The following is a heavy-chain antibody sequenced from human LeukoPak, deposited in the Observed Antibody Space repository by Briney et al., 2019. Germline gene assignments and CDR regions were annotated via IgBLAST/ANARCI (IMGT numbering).Heavy chain of an antibody. CDR3: AKDDSSSWSTFDY. CDR1: GFTFSSYG. CDR2: IRYDGSNK. Sequence: GEPLRFSCAASGFTFSSYGMHWLRQAPGKGLEWVAFIRYDGSNKYYADSVKGRFTISRDNSKNTLYLQMNSLRAEDTAVYYCAKDDSSSWSTFDYWGQGTLVTVSS. J-gene: IGHJ4*02. D-gene: IGHD6-13*01. V-gene: IGHV3-30*02.